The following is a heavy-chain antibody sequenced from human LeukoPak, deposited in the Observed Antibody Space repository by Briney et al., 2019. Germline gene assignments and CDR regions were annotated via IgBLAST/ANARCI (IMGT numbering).Heavy chain of an antibody. CDR1: GGSISSSNYY. V-gene: IGHV4-39*01. Sequence: SETLSLTCTVSGGSISSSNYYWGWIRQPPGKGLEWIGSIYYSGSTYYNPSLKSRVTISVDTSKNQFSLKLSSVTAADTAVYYCARGRYCSSTSCYRDWYFDLWGRGTLVTVSS. CDR2: IYYSGST. D-gene: IGHD2-2*01. J-gene: IGHJ2*01. CDR3: ARGRYCSSTSCYRDWYFDL.